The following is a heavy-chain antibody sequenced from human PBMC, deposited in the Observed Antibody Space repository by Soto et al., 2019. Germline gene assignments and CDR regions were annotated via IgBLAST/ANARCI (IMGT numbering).Heavy chain of an antibody. D-gene: IGHD3-22*01. J-gene: IGHJ3*02. V-gene: IGHV3-21*01. CDR1: GFTFSSYS. Sequence: EVQLVESGGGLVKPGGSLRLSCAASGFTFSSYSMNWVRQAPGKGLEWVSSISSSSYIYYADSVQGRFTISRDNAKNSLYLQMNSLRAEDTAVYYCARDDYYDIDAFDIWGQGTMVTVSS. CDR2: ISSSSYI. CDR3: ARDDYYDIDAFDI.